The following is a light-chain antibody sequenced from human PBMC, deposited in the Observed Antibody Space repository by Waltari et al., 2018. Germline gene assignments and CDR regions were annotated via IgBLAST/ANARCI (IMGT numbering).Light chain of an antibody. J-gene: IGLJ2*01. CDR1: SSDVGTYNY. CDR2: DVS. V-gene: IGLV2-14*03. CDR3: SSYISSSTLEL. Sequence: QSALTQPASVSGSPGQSITISCTGTSSDVGTYNYVSWYQQHPGKAPKLMTFDVSIRPSGVSNRFSGSKSGNAASRTISGLQAEDEADYYCSSYISSSTLELFGGGTSLTVL.